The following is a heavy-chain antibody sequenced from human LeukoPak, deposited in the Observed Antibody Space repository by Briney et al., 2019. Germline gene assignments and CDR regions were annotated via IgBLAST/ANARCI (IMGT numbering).Heavy chain of an antibody. Sequence: GRSLRLSCAASGFTFSSYSMNWVRQAPGKGLEWVSSISSSSSYIYYADSVKGRFTISRDNAKNSLYLQMNSLRAEDTAVYYCARAFGYGDHYFDYWGQGTLVTVSS. CDR2: ISSSSSYI. CDR1: GFTFSSYS. V-gene: IGHV3-21*01. CDR3: ARAFGYGDHYFDY. J-gene: IGHJ4*02. D-gene: IGHD4-17*01.